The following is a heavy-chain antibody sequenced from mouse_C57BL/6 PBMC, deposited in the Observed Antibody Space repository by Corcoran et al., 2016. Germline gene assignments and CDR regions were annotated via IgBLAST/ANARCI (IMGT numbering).Heavy chain of an antibody. J-gene: IGHJ1*03. D-gene: IGHD1-1*01. CDR1: GYTFTTYG. V-gene: IGHV9-3*01. Sequence: QIQLVQSGPELKKPGETVKISCKASGYTFTTYGMSWVKQAPGKGLKWMGWINTYSGVPTYADDFKGRFAFSLETSASTAYLQINNFKNEDTATYFCARDGSSPYWYFDVWGTGTTVTVSS. CDR3: ARDGSSPYWYFDV. CDR2: INTYSGVP.